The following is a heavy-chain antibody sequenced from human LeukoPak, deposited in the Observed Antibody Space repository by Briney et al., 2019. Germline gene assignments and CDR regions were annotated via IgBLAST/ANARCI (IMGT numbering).Heavy chain of an antibody. J-gene: IGHJ4*02. V-gene: IGHV3-7*01. CDR2: IKQDGSEK. CDR1: GITVSSNY. CDR3: ARDGSKKLGFDY. Sequence: GGSLRLSCAASGITVSSNYMSWVRQAPGKGLEWVANIKQDGSEKQYVDSLKGRFTISRDNAKNSLYLQMNSLRAEDTAVYYCARDGSKKLGFDYWGQGTLVTVSS. D-gene: IGHD2-2*01.